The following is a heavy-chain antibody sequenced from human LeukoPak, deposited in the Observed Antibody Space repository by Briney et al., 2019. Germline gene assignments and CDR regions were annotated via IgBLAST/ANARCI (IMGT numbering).Heavy chain of an antibody. J-gene: IGHJ5*02. CDR3: ARNNNPRSIAVAQVNRFDP. CDR1: GYTFTGYY. CDR2: INPNSGGT. V-gene: IGHV1-2*02. D-gene: IGHD6-19*01. Sequence: ASVKVSCKASGYTFTGYYMHWVRQAPGQGLEWMGWINPNSGGTNYAQKFQGRVTMTRDTSISTAYMELSRLRSDDTAVYYCARNNNPRSIAVAQVNRFDPWGQGTLVTVSS.